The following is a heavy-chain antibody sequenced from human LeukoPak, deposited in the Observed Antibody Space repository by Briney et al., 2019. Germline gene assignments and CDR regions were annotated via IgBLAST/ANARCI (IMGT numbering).Heavy chain of an antibody. J-gene: IGHJ6*02. CDR3: ARDLTIGYGMDV. CDR2: IYYSGST. V-gene: IGHV4-31*02. Sequence: IGYIYYSGSTYYNPSLKSRVTISVDTSKNQFSLKLSSVTAADTAVYYCARDLTIGYGMDVWGQGTTVTVSS. D-gene: IGHD3-3*01.